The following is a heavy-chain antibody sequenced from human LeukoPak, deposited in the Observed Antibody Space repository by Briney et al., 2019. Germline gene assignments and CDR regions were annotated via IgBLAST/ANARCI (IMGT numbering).Heavy chain of an antibody. CDR3: TTREDTAMVAFDY. CDR1: GFTFSGSA. D-gene: IGHD5-18*01. J-gene: IGHJ4*02. Sequence: PGGSLRLSCAASGFTFSGSAMHWVRQASGKGLEWVGRIRSKANSYATAYAASVKGRFTISRDDSKNTAYLQMNSLKTEDTAVYYCTTREDTAMVAFDYWGRGTLVTVSS. CDR2: IRSKANSYAT. V-gene: IGHV3-73*01.